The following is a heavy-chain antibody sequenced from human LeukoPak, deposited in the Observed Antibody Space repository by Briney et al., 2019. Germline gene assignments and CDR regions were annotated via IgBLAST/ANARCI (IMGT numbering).Heavy chain of an antibody. CDR2: FDPEDGET. D-gene: IGHD6-13*01. CDR1: GYTLTELS. CDR3: ATDKRAAGTMGAIDY. V-gene: IGHV1-24*01. Sequence: ASVKVSCKVSGYTLTELSMHWVRQAPGKGLEWMGGFDPEDGETIYAQKFQGRVTMTEDTSTDTAYMELSSLRSEDTAVYYCATDKRAAGTMGAIDYWGPGTLVTVSS. J-gene: IGHJ4*02.